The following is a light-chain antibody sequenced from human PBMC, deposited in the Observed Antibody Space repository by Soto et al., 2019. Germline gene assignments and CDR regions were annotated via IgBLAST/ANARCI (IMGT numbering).Light chain of an antibody. CDR3: QVWGDSNDNPV. CDR2: DDG. CDR1: NIGIKS. V-gene: IGLV3-21*02. Sequence: SYELTQAPSVSVAPGQTARIPCGGNNIGIKSVHWYQQKPGQAPVLVVYDDGDRPSGIPERFSGSNSGNTATLTISGVEAGDEAVYYCQVWGDSNDNPVFGGGTKLTVL. J-gene: IGLJ3*02.